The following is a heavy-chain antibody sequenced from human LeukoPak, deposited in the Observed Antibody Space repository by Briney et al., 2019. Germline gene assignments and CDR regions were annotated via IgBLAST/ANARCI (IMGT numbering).Heavy chain of an antibody. CDR3: ARLGRTVTTYYYHYYMNV. CDR1: GGSFSGYY. J-gene: IGHJ6*03. Sequence: PSETLSLTCAVYGGSFSGYYWSWIRQPPGKGLEWIGEINHSGSTNYNPSLKSRVTISLDTSRDQFSLKLSSVTAADTAVYYCARLGRTVTTYYYHYYMNVWGKGTTVTISS. D-gene: IGHD4-17*01. V-gene: IGHV4-34*01. CDR2: INHSGST.